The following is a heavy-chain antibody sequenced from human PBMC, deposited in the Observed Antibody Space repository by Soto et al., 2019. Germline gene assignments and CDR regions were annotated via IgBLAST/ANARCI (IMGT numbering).Heavy chain of an antibody. CDR3: VRDQYGDFIFDY. D-gene: IGHD4-17*01. CDR2: IAGTGNT. CDR1: GYTFTNYA. V-gene: IGHV1-3*01. Sequence: VQVVQSGAELKKPGASVTLSCKTSGYTFTNYAIHWVRQAPGQRLEWMGWIAGTGNTIYSQRFQGRVTITRDTSASTAYMELSSLRSEDTAVYSCVRDQYGDFIFDYWGQGTLVTVSS. J-gene: IGHJ4*02.